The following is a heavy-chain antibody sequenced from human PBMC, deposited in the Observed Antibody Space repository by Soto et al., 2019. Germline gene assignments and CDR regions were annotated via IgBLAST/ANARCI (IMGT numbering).Heavy chain of an antibody. D-gene: IGHD2-15*01. Sequence: ASVKVSCKASGYTFTSYGINWVRQAPGQGLEWMGWISAYNGYTNYEQKFQRRLTMTTDTSTSTAYMELRSLRSDDAAVYYCARDSSGGSWLLGFWGQGTLVTVSS. CDR2: ISAYNGYT. J-gene: IGHJ4*02. CDR1: GYTFTSYG. CDR3: ARDSSGGSWLLGF. V-gene: IGHV1-18*01.